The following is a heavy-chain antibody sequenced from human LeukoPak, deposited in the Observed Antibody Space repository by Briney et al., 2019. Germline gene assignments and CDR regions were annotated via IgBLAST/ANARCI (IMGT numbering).Heavy chain of an antibody. J-gene: IGHJ4*02. CDR3: AGTHRRGYSYETTDF. Sequence: PGRSLRLSCAASGLTFSKYTMYWVRQAPGKGLEWVAVISYDGSNKYYADSVKGRFTISRDNSKNTLYLQMNSLRVEDTAVYYCAGTHRRGYSYETTDFWGQGTLVTVSS. D-gene: IGHD5-18*01. V-gene: IGHV3-30-3*01. CDR2: ISYDGSNK. CDR1: GLTFSKYT.